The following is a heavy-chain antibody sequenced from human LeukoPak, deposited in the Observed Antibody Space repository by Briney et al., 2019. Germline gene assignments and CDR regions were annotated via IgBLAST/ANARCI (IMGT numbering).Heavy chain of an antibody. J-gene: IGHJ4*02. CDR1: GGTFSIYT. V-gene: IGHV1-69*13. CDR3: ARTPPGITAAGLDS. CDR2: IIPITGTP. Sequence: SVKVSRKASGGTFSIYTINWVRQAPGQGLEWMGGIIPITGTPNYAQKFQGRVTITADESTSTAFMELSSLRSEDTAVYYCARTPPGITAAGLDSWGQGTLVTVSS. D-gene: IGHD6-13*01.